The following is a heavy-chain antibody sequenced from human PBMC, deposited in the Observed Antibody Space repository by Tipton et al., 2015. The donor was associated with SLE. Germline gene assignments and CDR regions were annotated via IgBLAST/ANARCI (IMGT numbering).Heavy chain of an antibody. CDR2: MHYRGDT. V-gene: IGHV4-59*01. Sequence: TLSLTCTVSGGSISRYYWSWIRQPPGRGLEWIGYMHYRGDTNYNPSLKSRVTISVDTSKIHFSLNLSSVTAADTAVYYCARGEGGSSSSNYYYYYMDVWGKGTTVTVSS. CDR1: GGSISRYY. D-gene: IGHD6-6*01. CDR3: ARGEGGSSSSNYYYYYMDV. J-gene: IGHJ6*03.